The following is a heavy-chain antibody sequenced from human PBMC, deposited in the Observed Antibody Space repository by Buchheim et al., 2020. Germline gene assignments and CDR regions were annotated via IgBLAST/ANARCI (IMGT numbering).Heavy chain of an antibody. CDR1: GFTFSSYG. CDR3: ARLDIVATMTDY. V-gene: IGHV3-33*01. J-gene: IGHJ4*02. Sequence: QVQLVESGGGVVQPGRSLRLSCAASGFTFSSYGIHWVRQAPGKGLEWVAVIWYDGSNKYYADSVKGRFTISRDNSKNTLYLQMNSLRAEDTAVYYCARLDIVATMTDYWGQGTL. D-gene: IGHD5-12*01. CDR2: IWYDGSNK.